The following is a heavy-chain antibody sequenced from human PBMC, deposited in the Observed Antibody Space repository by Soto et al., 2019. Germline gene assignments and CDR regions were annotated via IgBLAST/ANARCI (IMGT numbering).Heavy chain of an antibody. CDR1: GYTFTGYY. V-gene: IGHV1-2*04. J-gene: IGHJ6*03. Sequence: ASVTVSCKASGYTFTGYYMHWGRQAPGQGLEWMGWINPNSGGTNYAQKFQGWVTMTRDTSISTAYMELSRLRSDDTAVYYCARALNYYYYYMDVWGKGTTVTVS. CDR3: ARALNYYYYYMDV. CDR2: INPNSGGT.